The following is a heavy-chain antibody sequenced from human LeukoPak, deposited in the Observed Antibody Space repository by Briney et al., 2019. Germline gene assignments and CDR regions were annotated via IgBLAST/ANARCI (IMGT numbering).Heavy chain of an antibody. CDR1: GYTFTGYY. D-gene: IGHD3-9*01. CDR3: ARGRGYDILTGYYTGNCFDY. J-gene: IGHJ4*02. V-gene: IGHV1-2*02. CDR2: INPIMVGT. Sequence: GASVKVSCTASGYTFTGYYMHWVRQAPGQGLEWMGWINPIMVGTNYAQKFQGRVTMTRDTSISTAYMELSRLRSDDTAVYYCARGRGYDILTGYYTGNCFDYWGQGTLVTVCS.